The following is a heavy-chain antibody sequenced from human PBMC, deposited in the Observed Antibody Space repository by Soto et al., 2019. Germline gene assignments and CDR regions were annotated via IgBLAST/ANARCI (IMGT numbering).Heavy chain of an antibody. CDR3: ASPRSQWLVPVY. CDR1: GFTFSSYA. J-gene: IGHJ4*02. V-gene: IGHV3-30-3*01. D-gene: IGHD6-19*01. CDR2: ISYDGSNK. Sequence: PGGSLRLSCAASGFTFSSYAMHWVRQAPGKGLEWVAVISYDGSNKYYTDSVKGRFTISRDNSRNTLYLQMNSLRAEDTAVYYCASPRSQWLVPVYWGQGTLVTVSS.